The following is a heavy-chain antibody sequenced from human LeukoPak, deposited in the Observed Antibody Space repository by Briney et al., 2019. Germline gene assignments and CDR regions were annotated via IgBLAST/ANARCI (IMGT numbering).Heavy chain of an antibody. CDR3: AREEFSAALYYYYYYMDV. D-gene: IGHD2-2*01. CDR2: ISSSGSTI. V-gene: IGHV3-48*03. Sequence: PGGSLRLSCAASGFTFSSYEMNWVRQAPGKGLEWVSYISSSGSTIYYADSVKGRFTISRDNAKNSLYLQMNSLRAEDTAVYYCAREEFSAALYYYYYYMDVWGKGTTVTVSS. J-gene: IGHJ6*03. CDR1: GFTFSSYE.